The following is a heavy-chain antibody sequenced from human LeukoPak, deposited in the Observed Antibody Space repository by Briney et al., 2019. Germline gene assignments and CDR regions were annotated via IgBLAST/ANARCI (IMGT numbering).Heavy chain of an antibody. CDR3: ASVVVVITTRYWFDP. Sequence: SETLSLTCTVSGGSISSSSYYWGWIRQPPGKGLECIGSIYYSGSTYYNPSLKSRVTISVDTSKNQFSLKLSSVTAADTAVYYCASVVVVITTRYWFDPWGQGTLVTVSS. V-gene: IGHV4-39*01. CDR2: IYYSGST. CDR1: GGSISSSSYY. D-gene: IGHD3-22*01. J-gene: IGHJ5*02.